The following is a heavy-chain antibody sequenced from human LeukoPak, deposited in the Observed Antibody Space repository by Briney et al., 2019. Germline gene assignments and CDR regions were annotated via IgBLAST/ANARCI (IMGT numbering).Heavy chain of an antibody. V-gene: IGHV3-7*05. D-gene: IGHD3-3*02. CDR1: GFTFSTYS. Sequence: GGSLRLSCAASGFTFSTYSMNWVRQAPGKGLEWVANINQDGSETYYVDSVKGRFTISRDNANNSLYLQMNSLRAEDTAVYYCARGGYFSTYWGQGTLVTVSS. J-gene: IGHJ4*02. CDR3: ARGGYFSTY. CDR2: INQDGSET.